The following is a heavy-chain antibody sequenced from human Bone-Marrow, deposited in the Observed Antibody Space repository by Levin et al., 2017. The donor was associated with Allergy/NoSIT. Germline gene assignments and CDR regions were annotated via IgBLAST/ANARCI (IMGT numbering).Heavy chain of an antibody. J-gene: IGHJ6*02. V-gene: IGHV3-15*05. CDR2: IKSKTDRGAT. D-gene: IGHD3-22*01. Sequence: LSLTCAASGFTVTDAWMTWVRQAPGKGLEWVGRIKSKTDRGATDYAAPVKGRFTISRDDSRNTLYLQMNSLKSEDTALYYCTREKRVPYYFDSTGYYFYHYGMDVWGQGTKVTVSS. CDR1: GFTVTDAW. CDR3: TREKRVPYYFDSTGYYFYHYGMDV.